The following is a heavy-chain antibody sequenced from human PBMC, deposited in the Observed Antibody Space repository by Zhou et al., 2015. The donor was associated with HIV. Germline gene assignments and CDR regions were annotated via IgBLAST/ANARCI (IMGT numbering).Heavy chain of an antibody. D-gene: IGHD3-3*01. CDR1: DFTVSSNY. V-gene: IGHV3-53*01. CDR2: IYTGGST. J-gene: IGHJ6*02. Sequence: EVQLVESGGGLIQPGGSLRLSCTASDFTVSSNYMSWVRQAPGKGLEWVSVIYTGGSTFYADSVKGRFTVSRDNSKNTVYLQMNSLRGEDTAVYYCARTNYDFWKNYYYGMDVWGQGTTVTVSS. CDR3: ARTNYDFWKNYYYGMDV.